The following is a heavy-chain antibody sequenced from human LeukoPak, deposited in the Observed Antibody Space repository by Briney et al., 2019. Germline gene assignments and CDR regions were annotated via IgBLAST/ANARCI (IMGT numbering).Heavy chain of an antibody. J-gene: IGHJ5*02. D-gene: IGHD2-2*01. Sequence: GGTLRLSCAASGFTFSNYAMSWVRQAPGKGLEWVSGISGGVGTTYYVDSVKGRFTISRDNSKNTLFLQMNSLRAEDTAVYYCAKDPSRVVPAANDWFDPWGQGTLVTVSS. V-gene: IGHV3-23*01. CDR1: GFTFSNYA. CDR2: ISGGVGTT. CDR3: AKDPSRVVPAANDWFDP.